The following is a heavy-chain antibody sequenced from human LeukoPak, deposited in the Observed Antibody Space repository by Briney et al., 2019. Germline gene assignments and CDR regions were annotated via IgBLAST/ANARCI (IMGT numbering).Heavy chain of an antibody. CDR3: AGDLTPRGSGGYDYWFDP. D-gene: IGHD5-12*01. V-gene: IGHV1-69*05. Sequence: SVKVSCKASGGTFYNYNIAWVRQARGQGLEWMGGFIPMFGTTNYAQKFEGRITISTDESMSTVYMELSGLRYADTAVYYCAGDLTPRGSGGYDYWFDPWGQGTLVTVSS. CDR2: FIPMFGTT. CDR1: GGTFYNYN. J-gene: IGHJ5*02.